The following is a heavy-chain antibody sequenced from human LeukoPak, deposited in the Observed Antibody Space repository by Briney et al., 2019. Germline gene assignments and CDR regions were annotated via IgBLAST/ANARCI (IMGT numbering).Heavy chain of an antibody. CDR2: ISGSGGST. D-gene: IGHD3-10*01. V-gene: IGHV3-23*01. CDR1: GFTFSSYG. J-gene: IGHJ5*02. CDR3: AKETVRGVTWFDP. Sequence: GGSLRLSCSASGFTFSSYGMNWVRQAPGKGLEWVSAISGSGGSTYYADSVKGRFTISRDNSKNTLYLQVNSLRAGDTAVYYCAKETVRGVTWFDPWGQGTLVTVSS.